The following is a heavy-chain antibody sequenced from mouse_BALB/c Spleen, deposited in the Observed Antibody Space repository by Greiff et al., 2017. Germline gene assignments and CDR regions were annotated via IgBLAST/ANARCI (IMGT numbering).Heavy chain of an antibody. D-gene: IGHD2-14*01. J-gene: IGHJ4*01. CDR1: GFTFSSYG. Sequence: EVQRVESGGDLVKPGGSLKLSCAASGFTFSSYGMSWVRQTPDKRLEWVATISSGGSYTYYPDSVKGRFTISRDNAKNTLYLQMSSLKSEDTAMYYCARRRDYRYEGAMDYWGQGTSVTVSS. V-gene: IGHV5-6*01. CDR3: ARRRDYRYEGAMDY. CDR2: ISSGGSYT.